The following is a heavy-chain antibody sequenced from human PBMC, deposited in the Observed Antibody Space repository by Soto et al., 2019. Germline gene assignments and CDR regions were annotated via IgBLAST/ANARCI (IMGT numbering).Heavy chain of an antibody. CDR2: IFSNDEK. J-gene: IGHJ4*02. V-gene: IGHV2-26*01. CDR3: ARIVAYYYDSSGYYLDY. D-gene: IGHD3-22*01. CDR1: GFSLSNARMG. Sequence: QVTLKESGPVLVKPTETLTLTCTVSGFSLSNARMGVSWIRQPLGKALEWLAHIFSNDEKSYSTSLKSRLTISKDTSKSQVVLTMTNMDPVDTATYYCARIVAYYYDSSGYYLDYWGQGTLVTVSS.